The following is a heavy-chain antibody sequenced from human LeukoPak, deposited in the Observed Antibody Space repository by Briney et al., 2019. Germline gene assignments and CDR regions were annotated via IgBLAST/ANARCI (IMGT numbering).Heavy chain of an antibody. Sequence: PGGSLRLSCAASGFTFSSYGMRWARQAPGKGLEWVAAISYDGSNKYYADSVKGRFTISRDNSKNTLYLQMNSLRAEDTAVYYCAKDREGEQLAFYYYYGMDVWGQGTTVTVSS. D-gene: IGHD6-13*01. CDR2: ISYDGSNK. V-gene: IGHV3-30-3*01. J-gene: IGHJ6*02. CDR1: GFTFSSYG. CDR3: AKDREGEQLAFYYYYGMDV.